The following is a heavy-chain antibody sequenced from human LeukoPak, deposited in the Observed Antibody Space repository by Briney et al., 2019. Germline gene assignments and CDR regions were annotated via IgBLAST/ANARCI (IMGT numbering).Heavy chain of an antibody. J-gene: IGHJ3*02. CDR2: IYPGDSDT. CDR3: ERRGIGYCSSTSCADAFDI. V-gene: IGHV5-51*01. D-gene: IGHD2-2*01. Sequence: GESLKISCKGSGYSFTSYWIGWVRQMPGKGLEWMGIIYPGDSDTRYSPSFQGQVTISADKSISTAYLQWSSLKASDTAMYYCERRGIGYCSSTSCADAFDIWGQGTMVTVSS. CDR1: GYSFTSYW.